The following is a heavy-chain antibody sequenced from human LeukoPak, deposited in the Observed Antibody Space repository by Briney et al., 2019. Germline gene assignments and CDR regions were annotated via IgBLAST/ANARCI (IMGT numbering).Heavy chain of an antibody. CDR3: ARRYYGSGSLHYMDV. CDR2: IYYSGST. J-gene: IGHJ6*03. Sequence: SETLSLTCTVSGGSISSSSYYWGWIRQPPGKGLEWIGTIYYSGSTYYNPSLKSRVTISVDTSKNRFSLKLTSVTAADTAVYYCARRYYGSGSLHYMDVWGKGTTVTVSS. CDR1: GGSISSSSYY. V-gene: IGHV4-39*01. D-gene: IGHD3-10*01.